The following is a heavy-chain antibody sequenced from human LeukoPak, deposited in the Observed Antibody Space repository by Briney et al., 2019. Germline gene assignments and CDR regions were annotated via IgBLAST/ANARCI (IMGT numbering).Heavy chain of an antibody. CDR3: VRAYTRGYSDDFDY. Sequence: GGSLRLSCAASGFFFSDYYMSWMRQAPGKGLEWVSYIDGSSSNMYYADSVKGRFTISRDNAKNSLYLQRNSLRGEDTAVYYCVRAYTRGYSDDFDYWGQGTLVTVSS. D-gene: IGHD3-22*01. CDR2: IDGSSSNM. V-gene: IGHV3-11*01. J-gene: IGHJ4*02. CDR1: GFFFSDYY.